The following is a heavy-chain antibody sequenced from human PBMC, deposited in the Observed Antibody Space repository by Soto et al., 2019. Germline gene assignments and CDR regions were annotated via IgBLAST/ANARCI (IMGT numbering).Heavy chain of an antibody. CDR1: GYSFTANS. D-gene: IGHD2-15*01. J-gene: IGHJ4*02. CDR3: SIQRSGVVY. V-gene: IGHV1-2*04. CDR2: INPNKGGT. Sequence: QVHLVQSGAAVKKPGASVRVSCKASGYSFTANSMHWVRQAPGEGLEWMGWINPNKGGTIYARKFQGWGTMTRQTTSITADMDLTRLRSNDPSVFYGSIQRSGVVYGGEGTLVTVSS.